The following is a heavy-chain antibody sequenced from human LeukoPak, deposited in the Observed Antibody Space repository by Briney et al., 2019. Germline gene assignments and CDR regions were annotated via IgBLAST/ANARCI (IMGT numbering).Heavy chain of an antibody. CDR3: TSITAAAPFDY. V-gene: IGHV3-73*01. J-gene: IGHJ4*02. CDR2: IRSKANSYAT. D-gene: IGHD6-13*01. Sequence: PGGSLRLSCAASGFTFSGSAMHWVRQASGKGLEWVGRIRSKANSYATAYAASVKGRFTISRDDSKNTAYLQMNSLKTEDTAVYCCTSITAAAPFDYWGQGTLVTVSS. CDR1: GFTFSGSA.